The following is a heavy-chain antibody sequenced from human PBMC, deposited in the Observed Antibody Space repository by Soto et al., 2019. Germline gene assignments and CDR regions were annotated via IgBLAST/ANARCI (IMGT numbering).Heavy chain of an antibody. CDR2: IYYSGST. D-gene: IGHD6-13*01. J-gene: IGHJ3*02. V-gene: IGHV4-59*08. Sequence: SETLSLTCTVSGGSISSYYWSWIRQPPGKGLEWIGYIYYSGSTNYNPSLKSRVTISVDTSKNQFSLKLSSVTAADTAVYYCARHRGGNSSSWYFWYAFDIWGQGTMVTVSS. CDR1: GGSISSYY. CDR3: ARHRGGNSSSWYFWYAFDI.